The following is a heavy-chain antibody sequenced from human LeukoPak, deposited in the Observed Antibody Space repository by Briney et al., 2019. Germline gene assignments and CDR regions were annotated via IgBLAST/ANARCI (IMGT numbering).Heavy chain of an antibody. J-gene: IGHJ4*02. CDR2: IVVGSANT. CDR3: AAELPYSNYGPLDY. V-gene: IGHV1-58*01. CDR1: GFTFTTSA. D-gene: IGHD4-11*01. Sequence: SVKVSCKASGFTFTTSAVQWVRQARGQRLEWIGWIVVGSANTNYAQKFQERVTITRDMSTNTAYMELSSLRSEDTAVYYCAAELPYSNYGPLDYWGQGTLVTVSS.